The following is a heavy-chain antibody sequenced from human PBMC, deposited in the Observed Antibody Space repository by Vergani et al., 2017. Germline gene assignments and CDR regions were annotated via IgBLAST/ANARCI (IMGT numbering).Heavy chain of an antibody. CDR3: ARSGDEDGYNYYNWFDP. CDR1: GGTFSSYA. CDR2: IIPIFGKA. D-gene: IGHD5-24*01. V-gene: IGHV1-69*01. Sequence: QVQLVQSGAEVKKPGSSVKVSCKASGGTFSSYAISWVRQAPGQGLEWMGGIIPIFGKANYAQKFQGRVTITADESTSTAYMELSSLRSEDTAVYYCARSGDEDGYNYYNWFDPWGQGTLVTVSS. J-gene: IGHJ5*02.